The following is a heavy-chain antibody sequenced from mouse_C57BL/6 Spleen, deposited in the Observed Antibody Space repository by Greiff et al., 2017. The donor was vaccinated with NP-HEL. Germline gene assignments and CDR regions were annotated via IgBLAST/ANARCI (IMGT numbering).Heavy chain of an antibody. J-gene: IGHJ2*01. Sequence: EVKLVESGPGLVKPSQSLSLTCSVTGYSITSGYYWNWIRQFPGNKLEWMGYISYDGSNNYNPSLKNRISITRDTSKNQFFLKLNSVTTEDTATYYCASMITTDYFDYWGQGTTLTVSS. V-gene: IGHV3-6*01. CDR1: GYSITSGYY. CDR3: ASMITTDYFDY. CDR2: ISYDGSN. D-gene: IGHD2-4*01.